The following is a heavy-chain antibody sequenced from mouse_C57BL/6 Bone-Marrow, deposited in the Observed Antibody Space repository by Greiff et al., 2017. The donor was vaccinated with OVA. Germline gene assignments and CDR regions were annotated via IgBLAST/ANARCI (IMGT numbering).Heavy chain of an antibody. CDR2: ISDGGSYT. CDR1: GFTFSSYA. CDR3: AREGSDDPLCYAMDD. Sequence: EVMLVESGGGLVKPGGSLKLSCAASGFTFSSYAMSWVRQTPEKRLAWVATISDGGSYTYYPDNVKGRFTISRDNAKNNLYLQMSHLKSEDTAMYYCAREGSDDPLCYAMDDWGQGTSVTVSS. D-gene: IGHD2-3*01. J-gene: IGHJ4*01. V-gene: IGHV5-4*01.